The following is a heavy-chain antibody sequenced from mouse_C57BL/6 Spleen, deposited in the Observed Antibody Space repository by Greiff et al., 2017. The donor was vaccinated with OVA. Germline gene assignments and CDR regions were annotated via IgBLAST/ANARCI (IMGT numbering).Heavy chain of an antibody. V-gene: IGHV5-6*02. CDR2: ISSGGSYT. CDR1: GFTFSSYG. D-gene: IGHD2-3*01. CDR3: ARRSYDGYYDYAMDY. J-gene: IGHJ4*01. Sequence: EVNLVESGGDLVKPGGSLKLSCAASGFTFSSYGMSWVRQTPDKRLEWVATISSGGSYTYYPDSVKGRFTISRDNAKNTLYLQMSSLKSEDTAMYYCARRSYDGYYDYAMDYWGQGTSVTVSS.